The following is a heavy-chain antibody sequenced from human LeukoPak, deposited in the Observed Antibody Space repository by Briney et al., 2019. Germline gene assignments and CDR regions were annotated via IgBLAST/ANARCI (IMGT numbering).Heavy chain of an antibody. V-gene: IGHV4-38-2*02. D-gene: IGHD2-15*01. J-gene: IGHJ5*02. CDR1: GYSISSGYY. CDR2: IYHSGST. CDR3: ARLYCSGGSCYWFDP. Sequence: SETLSLTCTVPGYSISSGYYWGWIRQPPGKGLEWIGSIYHSGSTYYNPSLKSRVTISVDTSKNQFSLKLSSVTAADTAVYYCARLYCSGGSCYWFDPGAREPWSPSPQ.